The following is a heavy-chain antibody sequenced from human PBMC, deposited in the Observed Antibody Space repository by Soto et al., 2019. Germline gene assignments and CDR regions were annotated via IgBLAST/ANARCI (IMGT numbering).Heavy chain of an antibody. V-gene: IGHV4-59*11. Sequence: SETLPLTCTVSGGSISPHYWSWIRQTPGKGLEWIGYIYYTGHANYNPSLKSRISFSVDTSRNQFSLMLSSVTAADTAVYYCARYYCTTDTCYYFDYWGRGTLVTVSS. J-gene: IGHJ4*02. D-gene: IGHD2-8*01. CDR3: ARYYCTTDTCYYFDY. CDR2: IYYTGHA. CDR1: GGSISPHY.